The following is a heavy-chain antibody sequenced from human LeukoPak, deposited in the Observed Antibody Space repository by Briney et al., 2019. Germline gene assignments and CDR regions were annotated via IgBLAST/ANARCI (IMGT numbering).Heavy chain of an antibody. V-gene: IGHV4-39*02. J-gene: IGHJ5*02. CDR1: GGSIRSSYYY. Sequence: SETLSLTCTVSGGSIRSSYYYWGWIRQPPGKGLEWIGSIYDSGSTYYNPSLKSRVTISVDTSKNQFSLKLSSVTAADTAVYYCARDLRTPQGFDPWGQGTLVTVSS. CDR3: ARDLRTPQGFDP. CDR2: IYDSGST.